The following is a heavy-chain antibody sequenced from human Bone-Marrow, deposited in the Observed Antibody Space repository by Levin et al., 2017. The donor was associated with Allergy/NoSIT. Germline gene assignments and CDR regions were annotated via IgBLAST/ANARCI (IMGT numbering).Heavy chain of an antibody. CDR1: GFTFSSYE. V-gene: IGHV3-48*03. Sequence: AGGSLRLSCTASGFTFSSYEMNWVRQAPGKGLEWVSYISNSGSAIYYADSVKGRFTISRDNARNSLYLQMNTLRTEDTADYYCARGGSTFFYWGQGTLVTVSS. D-gene: IGHD1-26*01. J-gene: IGHJ4*02. CDR2: ISNSGSAI. CDR3: ARGGSTFFY.